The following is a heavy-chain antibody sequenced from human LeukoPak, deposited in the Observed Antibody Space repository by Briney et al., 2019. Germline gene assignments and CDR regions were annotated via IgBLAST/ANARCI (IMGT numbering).Heavy chain of an antibody. D-gene: IGHD3-22*01. CDR3: AKLTVVGGNFDY. CDR1: GFTFSSYA. CDR2: ISYDGSNK. Sequence: PGGSLRLSCAASGFTFSSYAMHWVRQAPGKGLEWVAVISYDGSNKYYADSVKGRFTISRDISKNTLYLQMNSLRAEDTAVYYCAKLTVVGGNFDYWGQGTLVTVSS. J-gene: IGHJ4*02. V-gene: IGHV3-30-3*02.